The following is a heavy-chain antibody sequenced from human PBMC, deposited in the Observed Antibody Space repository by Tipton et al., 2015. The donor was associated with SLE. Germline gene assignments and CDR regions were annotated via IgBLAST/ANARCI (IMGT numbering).Heavy chain of an antibody. CDR2: IYYSGCT. CDR3: ARTFYGGGDAFDI. Sequence: GLVKPSETLSLTCTVSGGPISGYYWSWIRQPPGKGLEWIGYIYYSGCTYYNPSLESRVTVSVDTSKNQFSLKLSSVTAVDTAVYYCARTFYGGGDAFDIWGQGTMVTVSS. CDR1: GGPISGYY. D-gene: IGHD4-23*01. J-gene: IGHJ3*02. V-gene: IGHV4-59*04.